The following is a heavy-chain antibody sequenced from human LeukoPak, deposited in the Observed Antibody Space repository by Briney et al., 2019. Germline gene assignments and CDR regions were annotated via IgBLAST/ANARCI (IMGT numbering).Heavy chain of an antibody. D-gene: IGHD1-26*01. CDR3: ARPDSVGATTGAFDI. CDR1: GFSFSSYG. V-gene: IGHV3-30*02. J-gene: IGHJ3*02. Sequence: GGSLRLSCAASGFSFSSYGMHWVRQAPGKGLEWVAFIHYDGSKKYYADSVKGRFTISRDNSKNTLYLQMNSLRPEDTAVYYCARPDSVGATTGAFDIWGQGTMVTVSS. CDR2: IHYDGSKK.